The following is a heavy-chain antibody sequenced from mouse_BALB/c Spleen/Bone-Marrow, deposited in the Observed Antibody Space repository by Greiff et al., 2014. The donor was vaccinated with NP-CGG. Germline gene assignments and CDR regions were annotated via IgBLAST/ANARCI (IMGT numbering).Heavy chain of an antibody. Sequence: GAELVKPGASVKLSCKASGYTSTSYWMHWVKQRPGQGLEWIGEINPSNGRTNYNEKFKSKATLTVDKSSSTAYMQLSSLTSEDSAVYYCAIGLLGDYWGQGTSVTVSS. CDR3: AIGLLGDY. CDR1: GYTSTSYW. J-gene: IGHJ4*01. V-gene: IGHV1S81*02. CDR2: INPSNGRT. D-gene: IGHD2-10*01.